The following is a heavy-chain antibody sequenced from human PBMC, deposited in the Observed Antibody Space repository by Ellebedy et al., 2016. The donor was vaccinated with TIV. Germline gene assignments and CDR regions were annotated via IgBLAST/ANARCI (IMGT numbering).Heavy chain of an antibody. CDR1: GFTFSSYS. D-gene: IGHD3-16*02. V-gene: IGHV3-48*02. CDR2: ISSSSSTI. J-gene: IGHJ6*02. CDR3: ARDSALGYYYYGMDV. Sequence: GESLKISCAASGFTFSSYSMNRVRQAPGKGLEWVSYISSSSSTIYYADSVKGRFTISRDNAKNSLYLQMNSLRDEDTAVYYCARDSALGYYYYGMDVWGQGTTVTVSS.